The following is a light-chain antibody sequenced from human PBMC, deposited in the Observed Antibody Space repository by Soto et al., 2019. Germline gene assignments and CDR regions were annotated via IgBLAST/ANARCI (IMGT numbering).Light chain of an antibody. Sequence: QSVLTQPPSVSGTPGQRVTISCSESTSNVESNTVNWYQQLPGTAPKLLIYNHNQRPSGVPDRFSGSKSGTSASLAISGLQSEDEADYYCATWDDSLNGPVFGGGTKLTVL. CDR3: ATWDDSLNGPV. CDR2: NHN. J-gene: IGLJ3*02. CDR1: TSNVESNT. V-gene: IGLV1-44*01.